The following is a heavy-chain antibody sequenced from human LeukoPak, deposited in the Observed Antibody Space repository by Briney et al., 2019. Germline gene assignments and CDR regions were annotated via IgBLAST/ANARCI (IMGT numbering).Heavy chain of an antibody. Sequence: GGSLRLSCAASGFTFSSYEMNWVRQAPGKGLEWVSYISSSGSTIYYADSVKGRFTISRDNAKNSLYLQMNSLRAEDTAVYYCARGPIRGVRGWFDPWGQGTLVTVSS. V-gene: IGHV3-48*03. CDR2: ISSSGSTI. CDR3: ARGPIRGVRGWFDP. J-gene: IGHJ5*02. D-gene: IGHD3-10*01. CDR1: GFTFSSYE.